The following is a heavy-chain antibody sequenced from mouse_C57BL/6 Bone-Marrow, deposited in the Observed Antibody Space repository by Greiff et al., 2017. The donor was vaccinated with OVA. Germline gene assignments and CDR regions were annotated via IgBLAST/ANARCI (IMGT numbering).Heavy chain of an antibody. J-gene: IGHJ1*03. CDR3: ARAGLRVACWYLDD. CDR1: GYTFTSYC. Sequence: VMLVESGAELVRPGASVKLSCKASGYTFTSYCISWVKQRPGQGLEWIGEIYPRSGNTYYNEKFKGKATLTVDKSSSTAYMELRSLTSEDSAVYFCARAGLRVACWYLDDWGKGTTVTVSS. CDR2: IYPRSGNT. D-gene: IGHD2-12*01. V-gene: IGHV1-81*01.